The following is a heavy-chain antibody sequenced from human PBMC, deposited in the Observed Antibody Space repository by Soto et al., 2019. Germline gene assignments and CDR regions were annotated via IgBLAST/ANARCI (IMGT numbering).Heavy chain of an antibody. CDR2: FDNAGTDS. D-gene: IGHD5-18*01. CDR1: GFTLSGRS. J-gene: IGHJ6*04. V-gene: IGHV3-74*01. CDR3: ARGWLGPDV. Sequence: EVQLVESGGGLVQPGGSLRLSCAASGFTLSGRSMHWVRQAPGNGLVWVSGFDNAGTDSTYADSVKGRFTSSRDNAKNILYLQMNSLRVEDTAVYYCARGWLGPDVWGNGTTVNVSS.